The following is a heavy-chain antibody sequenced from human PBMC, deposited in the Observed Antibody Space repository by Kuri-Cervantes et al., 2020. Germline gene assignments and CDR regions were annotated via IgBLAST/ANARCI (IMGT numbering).Heavy chain of an antibody. J-gene: IGHJ4*02. CDR3: ARVGGPMVRGVIIF. CDR2: ISSSSSYI. Sequence: GESLKISCAASGFIFSSYSMNWVRQAPGKGLEWVSSISSSSSYIYYADSVKGRFTISRDNAKNSLYLQMNSLRAEDTAVYYCARVGGPMVRGVIIFWGQGTLVTVSS. D-gene: IGHD3-10*01. V-gene: IGHV3-21*01. CDR1: GFIFSSYS.